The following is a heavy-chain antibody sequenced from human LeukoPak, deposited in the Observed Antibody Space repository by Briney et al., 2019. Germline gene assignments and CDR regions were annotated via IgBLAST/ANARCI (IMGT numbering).Heavy chain of an antibody. D-gene: IGHD6-19*01. Sequence: GGSLRLSCAASGFTFSSYGMHWVRQAPGKGLVWVSRINSDGSSTSYADSVKGRFTISRDNAKNTLYLQMNSLRAEDTAVYYCARDSSGWSPDTIDAFDIWGQGTMVTVSS. CDR1: GFTFSSYG. CDR3: ARDSSGWSPDTIDAFDI. CDR2: INSDGSST. J-gene: IGHJ3*02. V-gene: IGHV3-74*01.